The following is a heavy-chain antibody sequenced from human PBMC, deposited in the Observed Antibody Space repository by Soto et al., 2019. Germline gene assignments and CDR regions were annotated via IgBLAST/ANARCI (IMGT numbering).Heavy chain of an antibody. Sequence: GSLRLSCAASGFTFSNAWMNWVRQAPGKGLEWVGRIKSKTDGGTTDYAAPVKGRFTISRDDSKNTLYLQMNSLKTEDTAVYYCTTALEYYYDSSGYYLYYGMDVWGQGTTVTV. CDR1: GFTFSNAW. CDR2: IKSKTDGGTT. D-gene: IGHD3-22*01. J-gene: IGHJ6*02. CDR3: TTALEYYYDSSGYYLYYGMDV. V-gene: IGHV3-15*07.